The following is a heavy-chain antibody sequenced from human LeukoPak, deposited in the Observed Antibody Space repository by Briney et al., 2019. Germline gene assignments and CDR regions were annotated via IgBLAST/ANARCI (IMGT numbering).Heavy chain of an antibody. CDR2: ISSSSSTI. CDR3: ARERPRFYGDYPPDY. V-gene: IGHV3-48*02. CDR1: GFTFSSYS. D-gene: IGHD4-17*01. Sequence: GGSLRLSCAASGFTFSSYSMNWVRQAPGKGLEWVSYISSSSSTIYYADSVKGRFTISRDNAKNSLYLQMNSLRDEDTAVYYCARERPRFYGDYPPDYWGQGTLVTVSS. J-gene: IGHJ4*02.